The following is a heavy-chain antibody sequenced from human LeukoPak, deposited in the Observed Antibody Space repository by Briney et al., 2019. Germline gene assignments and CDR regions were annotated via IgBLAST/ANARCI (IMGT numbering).Heavy chain of an antibody. J-gene: IGHJ4*02. D-gene: IGHD5-18*01. CDR1: GFIFSSYA. Sequence: GGSLRLSCAASGFIFSSYAMSWVRQPPGKGLEWVSASSGSGGSTYYADSVKGRLTISRDNSKHTLYLQMNSLRAEGTAVYSWADGIRRWFGHFDYWGQGPLVTVSS. V-gene: IGHV3-23*01. CDR2: SSGSGGST. CDR3: ADGIRRWFGHFDY.